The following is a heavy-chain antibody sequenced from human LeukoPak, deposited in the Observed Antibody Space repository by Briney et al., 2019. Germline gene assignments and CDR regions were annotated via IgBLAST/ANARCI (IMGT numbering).Heavy chain of an antibody. Sequence: SETLSLTCAVSGGSISSSNWWSWVRQPPGKGLEWIGEIYHSGSTNYNPSLKSRVTISVDKSKDQFSLKLSSVTAADTAVYYCARRTFGGYDVAAYYYYGMDVWGKGTTVTVSS. D-gene: IGHD5-12*01. CDR1: GGSISSSNW. V-gene: IGHV4-4*02. J-gene: IGHJ6*04. CDR2: IYHSGST. CDR3: ARRTFGGYDVAAYYYYGMDV.